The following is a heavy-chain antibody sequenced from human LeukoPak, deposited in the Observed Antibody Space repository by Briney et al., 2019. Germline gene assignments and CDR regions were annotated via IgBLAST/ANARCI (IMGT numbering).Heavy chain of an antibody. V-gene: IGHV3-48*03. J-gene: IGHJ4*02. CDR1: EFTFSNYE. CDR2: IISGGSTI. Sequence: GGSLRLSCAASEFTFSNYEMNWVRQAPGKGLEWVSYIISGGSTIYYADSVKDRFTISRDNAKNSLYLQMNSLRAEDTAVYYCARDPNYGSGSYADYWGQGTLVTVSS. D-gene: IGHD3-10*01. CDR3: ARDPNYGSGSYADY.